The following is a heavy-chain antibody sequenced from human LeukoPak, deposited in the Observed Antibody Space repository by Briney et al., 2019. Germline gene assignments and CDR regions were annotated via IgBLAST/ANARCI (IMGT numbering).Heavy chain of an antibody. J-gene: IGHJ4*02. Sequence: ASVKVSCKASGYTFSSNDFHWVRQSPGQGLEWMGWMNPNSANTGHAQKFQGRVSMTRDTSLRTAYLELRSLTSEDMAVYYCARESRLLYFDYWGQGTLVTVSS. D-gene: IGHD2/OR15-2a*01. CDR3: ARESRLLYFDY. V-gene: IGHV1-8*01. CDR1: GYTFSSND. CDR2: MNPNSANT.